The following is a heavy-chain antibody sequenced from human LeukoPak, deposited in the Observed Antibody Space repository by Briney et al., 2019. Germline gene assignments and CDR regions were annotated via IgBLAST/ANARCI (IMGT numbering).Heavy chain of an antibody. Sequence: RSGGSLGLSCVVSGFTFSDYYMSWIRQAPGKGLEWISYISSDNSTTYYADSVKGRFTVSRDNARDSLYLQMNSLKTEDAGVYYCTSYGPKTYWGQGTLVTVSS. D-gene: IGHD3-10*01. CDR1: GFTFSDYY. J-gene: IGHJ4*02. CDR2: ISSDNSTT. CDR3: TSYGPKTY. V-gene: IGHV3-11*01.